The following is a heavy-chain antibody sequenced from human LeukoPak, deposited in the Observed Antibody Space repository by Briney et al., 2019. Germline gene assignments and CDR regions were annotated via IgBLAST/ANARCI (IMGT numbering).Heavy chain of an antibody. CDR3: ARGGGNFDRSGYYEYYFDY. J-gene: IGHJ4*02. Sequence: PGGSLRLSCAASGFTFSSYAMSWVRQAPGKGLEWVSGISGSGGRTYSADSVKGRFTISRDNSRKTLYLQMNSLRAEDTAVFYCARGGGNFDRSGYYEYYFDYWGQGTLVTVSS. CDR2: ISGSGGRT. D-gene: IGHD3-22*01. CDR1: GFTFSSYA. V-gene: IGHV3-23*01.